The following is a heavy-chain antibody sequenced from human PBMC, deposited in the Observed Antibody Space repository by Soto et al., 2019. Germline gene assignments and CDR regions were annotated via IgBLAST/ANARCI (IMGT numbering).Heavy chain of an antibody. CDR2: SYYTGST. CDR1: GGSISSYY. CDR3: ARHETLHGDYDH. J-gene: IGHJ4*02. D-gene: IGHD4-17*01. Sequence: SETLSLTCTVTGGSISSYYWSWIRQPPGKGLEWIGYSYYTGSTNYNPSLKSRVTISVDTSKNQFSLKLGSVTAADTAVYYCARHETLHGDYDHWGQGTLVTVSS. V-gene: IGHV4-59*08.